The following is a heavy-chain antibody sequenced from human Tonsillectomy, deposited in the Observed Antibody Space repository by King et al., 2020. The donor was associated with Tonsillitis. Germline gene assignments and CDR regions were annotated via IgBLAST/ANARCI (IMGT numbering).Heavy chain of an antibody. D-gene: IGHD3-10*01. Sequence: EVQLVESGGGLVQPGRSLRLSCTASGFTFGDYAMSWFRQAPGKGLEWVGFIRSKAYGGTTEDAASVKGRFTISRDDSKSIAYLQMNSLKTEDTAVYYCTRADYYGSVSYWFDYWGQGTLVTVSS. J-gene: IGHJ4*02. V-gene: IGHV3-49*03. CDR2: IRSKAYGGTT. CDR1: GFTFGDYA. CDR3: TRADYYGSVSYWFDY.